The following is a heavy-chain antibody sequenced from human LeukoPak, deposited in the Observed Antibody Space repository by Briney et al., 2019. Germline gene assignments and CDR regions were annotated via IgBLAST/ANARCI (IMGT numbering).Heavy chain of an antibody. V-gene: IGHV1-58*01. CDR2: IVVGSGNT. Sequence: SVKVSCKASGFTFTSSAVQWVRQARGQRLEWIGWIVVGSGNTNYAQKFQERVTITRDMSTSTAYMELSSPRSEDTAVYYCAAAGIAAAGTEFDPWGQGTLVTVSS. J-gene: IGHJ5*02. CDR3: AAAGIAAAGTEFDP. D-gene: IGHD6-13*01. CDR1: GFTFTSSA.